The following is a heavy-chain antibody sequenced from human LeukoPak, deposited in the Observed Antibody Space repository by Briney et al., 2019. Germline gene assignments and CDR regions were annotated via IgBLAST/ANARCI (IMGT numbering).Heavy chain of an antibody. Sequence: PGGSLRLSCAASGFTLSSYSIHWVRQAPGKGLDWVAGVSSDGLTKYSADSVKGRFTISRDNSKNTVFLQVNSLTTDDTGVYFXXRDXSLDYWGQGTLVTV. J-gene: IGHJ4*02. V-gene: IGHV3-30-3*01. CDR1: GFTLSSYS. CDR3: XRDXSLDY. CDR2: VSSDGLTK.